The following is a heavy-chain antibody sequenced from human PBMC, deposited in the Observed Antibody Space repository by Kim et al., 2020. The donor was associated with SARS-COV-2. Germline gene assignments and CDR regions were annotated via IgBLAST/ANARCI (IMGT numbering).Heavy chain of an antibody. D-gene: IGHD2-2*01. CDR3: AREVVPAAYYYYYGVDV. Sequence: GGSLRLSCAASGFTFSSYGMHWVRQAPGKGLEWVAVIWYDGSNKYYADSVKGRFTISRDNSKNTVYLQMNSLRAEDTAVYYCAREVVPAAYYYYYGVDVWGQGTTVTVSS. CDR2: IWYDGSNK. J-gene: IGHJ6*02. CDR1: GFTFSSYG. V-gene: IGHV3-33*01.